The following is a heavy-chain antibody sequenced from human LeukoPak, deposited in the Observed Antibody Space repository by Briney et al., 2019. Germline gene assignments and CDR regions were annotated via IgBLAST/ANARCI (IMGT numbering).Heavy chain of an antibody. V-gene: IGHV1-69*13. CDR3: ARDASGDYDSSGPFDI. Sequence: GASVKVSCKASGGTFSSYAISWVRQAPGQGLEWMGGIIPIFGTANYAQKFQGRVTITADESTSTAYMELSSLRSEDTAVYYCARDASGDYDSSGPFDIWGQGTMVTVSS. CDR1: GGTFSSYA. CDR2: IIPIFGTA. J-gene: IGHJ3*02. D-gene: IGHD3-22*01.